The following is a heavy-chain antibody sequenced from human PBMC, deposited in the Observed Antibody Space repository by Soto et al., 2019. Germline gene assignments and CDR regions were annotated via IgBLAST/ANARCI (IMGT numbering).Heavy chain of an antibody. D-gene: IGHD1-1*01. CDR3: ARLPRITTFRREY. CDR1: GGSISSPSYY. V-gene: IGHV4-39*01. Sequence: QLQLQESGPGLVKPSENLSLTCSVSGGSISSPSYYWGWIRQPPGKGLEWIGSIYYSGNTYYHPSLKSRVAIFVDTSRTQFSLKVTSVTAADTAVYFCARLPRITTFRREYWGQGTLVTVSS. J-gene: IGHJ4*02. CDR2: IYYSGNT.